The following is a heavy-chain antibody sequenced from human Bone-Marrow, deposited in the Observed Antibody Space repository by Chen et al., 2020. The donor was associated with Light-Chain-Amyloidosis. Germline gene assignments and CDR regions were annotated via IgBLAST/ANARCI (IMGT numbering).Heavy chain of an antibody. CDR2: IYPDDSDA. V-gene: IGHV5-51*01. CDR1: GYTFPNYW. Sequence: EVQLEQSGPEVKKPGESLKISCKGSGYTFPNYWIGWVRQMPGKGLEWMGVIYPDDSDARYSPSFAAQVTISADKSITTAYLPWRSLKASDTAMYYCARRRDGYNFDYWGQGTLVTVSS. CDR3: ARRRDGYNFDY. J-gene: IGHJ4*02. D-gene: IGHD5-12*01.